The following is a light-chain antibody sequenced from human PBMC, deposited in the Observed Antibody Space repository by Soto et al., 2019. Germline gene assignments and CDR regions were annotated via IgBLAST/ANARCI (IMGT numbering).Light chain of an antibody. V-gene: IGKV3-20*01. CDR1: QSLSSSY. CDR2: AAS. CDR3: QQQGT. J-gene: IGKJ2*01. Sequence: EIVLTQFPGTLSLSPGERATLSCRPSQSLSSSYVVWYQQKPGQAPRLLIYAASRRATGIPDRFSGSGSATEYTLTISRLEPEASAVYYCQQQGTFGQGTKLEIK.